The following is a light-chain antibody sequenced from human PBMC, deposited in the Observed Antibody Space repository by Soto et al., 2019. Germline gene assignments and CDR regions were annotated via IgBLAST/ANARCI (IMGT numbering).Light chain of an antibody. CDR3: QQYKSPPWT. V-gene: IGKV1-5*03. CDR2: KAS. CDR1: ESITNW. Sequence: DIQMTQSPPTLSASVGDRVTISCRASESITNWLAWYQHKPGKAPKLLIYKASILESGVPSRFSGSGSGTEFTLTISSLQPDDFATYYCQQYKSPPWTFGQGTKVEIK. J-gene: IGKJ1*01.